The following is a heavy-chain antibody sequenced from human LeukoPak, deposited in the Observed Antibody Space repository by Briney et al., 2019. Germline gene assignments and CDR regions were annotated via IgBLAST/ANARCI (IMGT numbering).Heavy chain of an antibody. Sequence: GASLRLSCAASGFTFINFVMNWVRQAPGKGRQWVSTIGAGGVNTFYADSVKCRFTISRADSQNTLYLQLNSLRAEDTAFYYCAKGDTVFRVGPDYWGQGTLVTVAS. J-gene: IGHJ4*02. D-gene: IGHD3-10*01. V-gene: IGHV3-23*01. CDR3: AKGDTVFRVGPDY. CDR2: IGAGGVNT. CDR1: GFTFINFV.